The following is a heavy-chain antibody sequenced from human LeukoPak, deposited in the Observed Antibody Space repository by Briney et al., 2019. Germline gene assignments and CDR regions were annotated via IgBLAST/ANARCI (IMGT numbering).Heavy chain of an antibody. V-gene: IGHV4-39*01. J-gene: IGHJ4*02. Sequence: SETLSLTCTVSGGSIGSSSYYWGWIRQPPGKGLEWIGSIYYSGSTYYNPSLKRRVTISVDTSKNQFSLKLSSVTAADTAMYHGARHPNWTENDYWAREPWSPSPQ. CDR2: IYYSGST. CDR3: ARHPNWTENDY. D-gene: IGHD1-20*01. CDR1: GGSIGSSSYY.